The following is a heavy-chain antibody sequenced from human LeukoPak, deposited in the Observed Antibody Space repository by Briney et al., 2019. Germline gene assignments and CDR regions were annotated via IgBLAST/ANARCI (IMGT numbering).Heavy chain of an antibody. Sequence: ASVKVSCKASGGTFSSYAISWVRQAPGQGLEWMGRIIPILGIANYAQKFQGRVTITADKSTSTAYMELSSLRSEDTAVYYCARLSKFDAFDIWGQGTMVTVSS. CDR2: IIPILGIA. CDR1: GGTFSSYA. D-gene: IGHD4-11*01. V-gene: IGHV1-69*04. CDR3: ARLSKFDAFDI. J-gene: IGHJ3*02.